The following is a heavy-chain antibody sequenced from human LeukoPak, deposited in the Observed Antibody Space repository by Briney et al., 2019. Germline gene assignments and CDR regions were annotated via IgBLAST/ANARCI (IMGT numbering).Heavy chain of an antibody. CDR1: GYTFTGYY. V-gene: IGHV7-4-1*02. CDR2: INTNTGNP. D-gene: IGHD3-10*01. Sequence: ASVKVSCEASGYTFTGYYMHWVRQAPGQGLEWMGWINTNTGNPTYAQGFTGRFVFSLDTSVSTAYLQISSLKAEDTAVYYCARESITMVRGVILGGLGYWGQGTLVTVSS. J-gene: IGHJ4*02. CDR3: ARESITMVRGVILGGLGY.